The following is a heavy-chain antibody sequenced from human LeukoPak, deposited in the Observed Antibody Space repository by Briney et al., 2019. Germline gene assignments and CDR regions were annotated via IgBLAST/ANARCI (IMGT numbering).Heavy chain of an antibody. CDR1: GFTFSSYW. CDR2: INSDGSST. V-gene: IGHV3-74*01. J-gene: IGHJ4*02. Sequence: PGVTLRLSCAASGFTFSSYWMHWVRQAPGKGLVWVSRINSDGSSTSYADSVKGRFTISRDNAKNTLYLQMNSLRAEDTAVYYCARSPGAITMPTDYFDYWGQGTLVTVSS. CDR3: ARSPGAITMPTDYFDY. D-gene: IGHD3-10*01.